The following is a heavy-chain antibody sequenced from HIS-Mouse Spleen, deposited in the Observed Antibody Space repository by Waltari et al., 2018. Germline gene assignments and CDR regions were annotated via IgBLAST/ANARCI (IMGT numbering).Heavy chain of an antibody. CDR1: GFPFSSYW. V-gene: IGHV3-7*01. D-gene: IGHD6-19*01. Sequence: EVQLVESGGGLVQPGGSLRLSCAASGFPFSSYWMSWVRRAPGKGLEWVANIKQDGSEKYYVDSVKGRFTISRDNAKNSLYLQMNSLRAEDTAVYYCARSGCRLVDYWGQGTLVTVSS. CDR2: IKQDGSEK. CDR3: ARSGCRLVDY. J-gene: IGHJ4*02.